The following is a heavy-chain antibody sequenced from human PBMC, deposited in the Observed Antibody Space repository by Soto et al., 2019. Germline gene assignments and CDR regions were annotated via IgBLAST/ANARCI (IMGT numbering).Heavy chain of an antibody. CDR1: GLSFSTSA. J-gene: IGHJ3*02. D-gene: IGHD3-22*01. CDR2: IRDTGDRT. V-gene: IGHV3-23*01. CDR3: AKYQWLLPDVFNI. Sequence: EVQLLESGGGLVQPGGSLRLSCAASGLSFSTSAMTWVRQAPGKGLEWVSDIRDTGDRTYYADSVKGRFTISRDNSKNTLYLQMSSLRAEDTAVYYCAKYQWLLPDVFNICGQGTMVTVSS.